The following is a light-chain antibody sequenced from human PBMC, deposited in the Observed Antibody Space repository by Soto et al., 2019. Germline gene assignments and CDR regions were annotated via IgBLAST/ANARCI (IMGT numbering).Light chain of an antibody. J-gene: IGKJ4*01. CDR1: QSISSY. Sequence: DIPRTYSPSPRSLVLLVRDTINCRASQSISSYLNWYQQKPGKAPKLLIYAASSLQSGVPSRFSGSGSGTDFTLTISSLQPEDFATYYCQQSYSTPLTFGGGTKVDIK. CDR3: QQSYSTPLT. CDR2: AAS. V-gene: IGKV1-39*01.